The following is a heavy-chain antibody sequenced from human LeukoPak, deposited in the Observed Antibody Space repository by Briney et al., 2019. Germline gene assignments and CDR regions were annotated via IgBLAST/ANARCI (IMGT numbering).Heavy chain of an antibody. J-gene: IGHJ4*02. D-gene: IGHD4-17*01. CDR1: GGSISSYY. CDR2: IYLRGNT. V-gene: IGHV4-59*12. CDR3: ARGTITTVTDS. Sequence: SETLSLTCTGSGGSISSYYWSWIRQPPGKGLEWIGEIYLRGNTNYNPSLESRATISVDESKTQLSLRLESVTAADTAVYYCARGTITTVTDSWGPGTLVTVSS.